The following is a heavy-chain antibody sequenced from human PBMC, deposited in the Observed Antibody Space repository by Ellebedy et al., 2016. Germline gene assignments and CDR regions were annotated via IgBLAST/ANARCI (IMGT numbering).Heavy chain of an antibody. J-gene: IGHJ6*02. Sequence: LRLSCTVSGGSISSGGYYWSWIRQHPGKGLEWIGYIYYSGSTYYNPSLKSRVTISVDTSKNQFSLKLSSVTAADTAVYYCARDYWANTIFPAHYYGMDVWGQGTTVTVSS. V-gene: IGHV4-31*03. CDR2: IYYSGST. CDR1: GGSISSGGYY. D-gene: IGHD3-3*01. CDR3: ARDYWANTIFPAHYYGMDV.